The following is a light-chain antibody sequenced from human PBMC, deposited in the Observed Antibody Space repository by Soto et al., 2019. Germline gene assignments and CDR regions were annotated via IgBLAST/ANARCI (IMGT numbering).Light chain of an antibody. Sequence: DIQMTQSPSPLSASVGDRVTITCRASQSISRYLNWYQHKPGKAAKLLIYSASSLDSGVPTRFTGRGSGTNFTLPISSLQPEDVATYFCQQPYSIPAVTFGGGTKVDIK. CDR3: QQPYSIPAVT. CDR1: QSISRY. J-gene: IGKJ4*01. V-gene: IGKV1-39*01. CDR2: SAS.